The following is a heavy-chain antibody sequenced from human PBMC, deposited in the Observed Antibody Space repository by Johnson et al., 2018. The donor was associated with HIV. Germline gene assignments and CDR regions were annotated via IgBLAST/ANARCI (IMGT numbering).Heavy chain of an antibody. CDR1: GFTFSDYY. Sequence: QVQLVESGGGLVKPVGSLRLTCAASGFTFSDYYMSWIRQAPGKGLEWVSYISSSGSTIYYADSVKGRFTISRDNAKNSLYLQMNSLRAEDTAVYYCARDRLRWQFDHAFDIWGQGTLVTVSS. CDR3: ARDRLRWQFDHAFDI. D-gene: IGHD4-23*01. J-gene: IGHJ3*02. V-gene: IGHV3-11*04. CDR2: ISSSGSTI.